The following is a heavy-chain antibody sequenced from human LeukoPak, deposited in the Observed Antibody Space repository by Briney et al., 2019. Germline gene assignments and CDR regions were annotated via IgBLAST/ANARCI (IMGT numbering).Heavy chain of an antibody. CDR2: ISSSSGTI. J-gene: IGHJ4*02. Sequence: GGSLRLSCAASGFTFSTYSMNWVRQAPGKGLEWVSYISSSSGTIYYADSVKGRFTISRDNANNSLHLQMDSLRVEDTAVYYCARYCSSISCYEHWGQGTLVTVSS. CDR1: GFTFSTYS. CDR3: ARYCSSISCYEH. D-gene: IGHD2-2*01. V-gene: IGHV3-48*01.